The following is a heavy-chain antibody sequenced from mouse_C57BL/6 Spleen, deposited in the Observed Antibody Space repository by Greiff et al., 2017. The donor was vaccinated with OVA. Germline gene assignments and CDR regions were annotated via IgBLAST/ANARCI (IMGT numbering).Heavy chain of an antibody. Sequence: VQLKESGPGLVKPSQSLSLTCSVTGYSITSGYYWNWIRQFPGNKLEWMGYISYDGSNNYNPSLKNRISITRDTSKNQFFLKLNSVTTEDTATYYCARFYGNYFDYWGQGTTLTVSS. CDR1: GYSITSGYY. CDR3: ARFYGNYFDY. V-gene: IGHV3-6*01. J-gene: IGHJ2*01. CDR2: ISYDGSN. D-gene: IGHD2-1*01.